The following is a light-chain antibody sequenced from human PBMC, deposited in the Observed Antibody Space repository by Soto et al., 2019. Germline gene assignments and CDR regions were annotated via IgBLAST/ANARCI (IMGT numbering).Light chain of an antibody. CDR3: QQADTFPIT. V-gene: IGKV1D-12*01. J-gene: IGKJ5*01. CDR2: AAS. Sequence: DIQMTQSPSSVSASVGDRVTISCQASQGISRSLAWYQQKPGKAPKLLIYAASSLQSGVPSRFSGSGFGTDFTLTISSLKPEDSAIYYCQQADTFPITFGQGTRREIK. CDR1: QGISRS.